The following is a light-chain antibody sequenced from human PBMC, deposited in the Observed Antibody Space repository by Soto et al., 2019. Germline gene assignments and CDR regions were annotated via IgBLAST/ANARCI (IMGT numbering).Light chain of an antibody. CDR1: SSDVGGYNY. CDR3: SSYTSSNTLVV. Sequence: QSALTQPASVSGSPGQSITISCTGTSSDVGGYNYVSWYQQHPGKAPKLMISDVTNRPSGVSKRFSGSKSGNTASLTISALQAEDEADYYCSSYTSSNTLVVFGGGTKLTVL. V-gene: IGLV2-14*01. J-gene: IGLJ2*01. CDR2: DVT.